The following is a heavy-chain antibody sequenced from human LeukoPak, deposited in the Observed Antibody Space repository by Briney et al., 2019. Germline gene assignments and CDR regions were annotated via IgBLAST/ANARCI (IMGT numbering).Heavy chain of an antibody. V-gene: IGHV4-38-2*02. CDR1: GYSISSGYY. CDR3: ARDPTYYDYVWGSYRRPGFDY. CDR2: IYHSGST. D-gene: IGHD3-16*02. J-gene: IGHJ4*02. Sequence: SETLSLTCTVPGYSISSGYYWGWIRQPPGKGLEWIGSIYHSGSTYYNPSLRSRVTISVDTSKNQFSLKLSSVTAADTAVYYCARDPTYYDYVWGSYRRPGFDYWGQGTLVTVSS.